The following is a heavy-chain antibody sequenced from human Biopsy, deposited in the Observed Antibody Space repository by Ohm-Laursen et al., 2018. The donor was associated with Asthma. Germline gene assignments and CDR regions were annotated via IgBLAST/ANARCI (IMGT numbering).Heavy chain of an antibody. CDR1: GFTFDDYA. V-gene: IGHV3-9*01. J-gene: IGHJ4*02. CDR3: ARDGTDMNEAMPKDY. CDR2: ISWNSGSI. Sequence: SLRLSCAASGFTFDDYAMHWVRQAPGKGLEWVSGISWNSGSIGYADSVKGRFTISRGNAKNSLYLQMNSLRAEDTAVYYCARDGTDMNEAMPKDYWGQGTLVTVSS. D-gene: IGHD2-2*01.